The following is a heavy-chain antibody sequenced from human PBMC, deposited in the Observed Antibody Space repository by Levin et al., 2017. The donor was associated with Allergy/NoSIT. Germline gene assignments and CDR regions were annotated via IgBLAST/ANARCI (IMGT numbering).Heavy chain of an antibody. CDR2: IKSKTDGGTT. J-gene: IGHJ6*02. D-gene: IGHD4-17*01. CDR1: GFTFSNAW. CDR3: TTRSTVTTLGMDV. Sequence: GGSLRLSCAASGFTFSNAWMSWVRQAPGKGLEWVGRIKSKTDGGTTDYAAPVKGRFTISRDDSKNTLYLQMNSLKTEDTAVYYCTTRSTVTTLGMDVWGQGTTVTVSS. V-gene: IGHV3-15*01.